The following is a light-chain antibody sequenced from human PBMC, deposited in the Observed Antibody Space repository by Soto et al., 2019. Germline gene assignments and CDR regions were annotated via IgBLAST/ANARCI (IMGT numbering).Light chain of an antibody. Sequence: EIVLTQSPGTLCLSPGERATLSCRASQTVYSRYLAWYQQKPGQAPRLLIYGASSRATGTPDRFSGSGSGTDFTLTISRLEPEDFAVYYCQHYGSSLWTFGQGTKVEIK. J-gene: IGKJ1*01. CDR2: GAS. CDR1: QTVYSRY. CDR3: QHYGSSLWT. V-gene: IGKV3-20*01.